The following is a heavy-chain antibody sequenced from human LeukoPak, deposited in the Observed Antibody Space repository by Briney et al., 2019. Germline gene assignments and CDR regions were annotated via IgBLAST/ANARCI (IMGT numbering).Heavy chain of an antibody. CDR1: GGSISSGSYY. V-gene: IGHV4-61*09. CDR2: IYTSGST. CDR3: ARVVSSSDEYARDYYYYMDV. Sequence: SETLSLTCTVSGGSISSGSYYWSWIRQPAGKGLEWIGHIYTSGSTNYNPSLKSRVTISVDTSKNQFSLKLSSVTAADTAVYYCARVVSSSDEYARDYYYYMDVWGKGTTVTVSS. D-gene: IGHD6-13*01. J-gene: IGHJ6*03.